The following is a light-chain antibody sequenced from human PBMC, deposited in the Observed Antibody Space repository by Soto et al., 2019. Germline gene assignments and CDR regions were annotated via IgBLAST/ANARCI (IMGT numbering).Light chain of an antibody. V-gene: IGKV4-1*01. CDR2: WAS. CDR3: QRYYGAPLT. CDR1: HSVLFGSNNY. J-gene: IGKJ4*01. Sequence: DFVMTQSPDSLAVSLGERAIITCKSSHSVLFGSNNYLAWYQKKPGQPPKLLINWASIRESGVPDRFSGSGSGTDFTLSISDLQAEDVAVYYCQRYYGAPLTFGGGTKVEIK.